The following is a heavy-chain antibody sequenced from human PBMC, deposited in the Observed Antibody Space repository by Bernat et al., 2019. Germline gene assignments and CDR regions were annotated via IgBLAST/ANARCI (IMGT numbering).Heavy chain of an antibody. J-gene: IGHJ4*02. V-gene: IGHV4-34*01. CDR2: INHSGST. CDR3: ARVGRRAVVGY. D-gene: IGHD2-15*01. CDR1: GGSFSGYY. Sequence: QVQLQQWGAGLLKPSETLSLTCAVYGGSFSGYYWSWIRQPPGKGLEWIGEINHSGSTNYNPSLRGRVTISVDTSKNQFSLKLSSVTAADTAVYYCARVGRRAVVGYWGQGTLVIVSS.